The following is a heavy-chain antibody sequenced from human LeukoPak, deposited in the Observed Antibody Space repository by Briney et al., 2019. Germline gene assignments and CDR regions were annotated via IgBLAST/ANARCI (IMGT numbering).Heavy chain of an antibody. J-gene: IGHJ4*02. CDR3: AGGSRYSGNY. CDR1: GGSISSSSYY. CDR2: IYYSGST. D-gene: IGHD1-1*01. V-gene: IGHV4-39*07. Sequence: SETLSLTCTVSGGSISSSSYYWGWIRQPPGKGLEWIGSIYYSGSTYYNPSLKSRVTISVDTSKNQFSLKLSSVTAADTAVYYCAGGSRYSGNYWGQGTLVTVSS.